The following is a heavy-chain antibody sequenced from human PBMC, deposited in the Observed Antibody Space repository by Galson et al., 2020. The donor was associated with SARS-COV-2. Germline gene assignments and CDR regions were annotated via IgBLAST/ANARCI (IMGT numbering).Heavy chain of an antibody. Sequence: SETLSLTCAVSGTSISGGSYSWNWIRQPPGKGLEWIGYISHSGGTYYNPSLKSRVTISGDRSKNQFSLRLSSVTAADAAVYFCARLHYGEYAPEAFDIWGPGTMVTVAS. CDR2: ISHSGGT. CDR3: ARLHYGEYAPEAFDI. D-gene: IGHD4-17*01. CDR1: GTSISGGSYS. V-gene: IGHV4-30-2*01. J-gene: IGHJ3*02.